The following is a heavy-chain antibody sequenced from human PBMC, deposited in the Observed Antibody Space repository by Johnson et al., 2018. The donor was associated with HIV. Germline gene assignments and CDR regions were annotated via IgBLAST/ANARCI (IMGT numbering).Heavy chain of an antibody. J-gene: IGHJ3*02. V-gene: IGHV3-23*04. CDR1: GFTFSSYA. CDR2: ISGSGGST. Sequence: VQLVESGGGLVQPGGSLRLSCAASGFTFSSYAMSWVRQAPGKGLEWVSAISGSGGSTYYADSVKGRFTISRDNSKNTLYLQMNSLRAEDTAVCYCAKEMGGDYGSGKGDAFDIWGQGTMVTVSS. CDR3: AKEMGGDYGSGKGDAFDI. D-gene: IGHD3-10*01.